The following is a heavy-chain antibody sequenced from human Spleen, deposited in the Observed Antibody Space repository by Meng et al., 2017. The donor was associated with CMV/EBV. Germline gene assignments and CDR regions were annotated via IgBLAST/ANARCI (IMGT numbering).Heavy chain of an antibody. Sequence: SGPTLVKPTQTLTLTCTFSGFSLSTSGMCVSWVRQPPGKALEWLALIDWDDDKYYSTSLKTRLTISKDTSKNQVVLTMTNMDPVDTATYYCARIRFRYSSSWYEGDYYYGMDVWGQGTTVTVSS. CDR2: IDWDDDK. J-gene: IGHJ6*02. CDR1: GFSLSTSGMC. D-gene: IGHD6-13*01. CDR3: ARIRFRYSSSWYEGDYYYGMDV. V-gene: IGHV2-70*20.